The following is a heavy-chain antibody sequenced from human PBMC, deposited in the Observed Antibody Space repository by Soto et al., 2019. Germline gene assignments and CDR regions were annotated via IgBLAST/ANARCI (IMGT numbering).Heavy chain of an antibody. CDR2: IYYSGST. CDR3: ARLKLERRKEYWFDP. D-gene: IGHD1-1*01. Sequence: SETLSLTCTVSGGSISSYYWSWIRQPPGKGLEWIGYIYYSGSTNYNPSLKSRVTISVDTSKNQFSLKLSSVTAADTAVYYCARLKLERRKEYWFDPSGQGTLVTVSS. J-gene: IGHJ5*02. V-gene: IGHV4-59*01. CDR1: GGSISSYY.